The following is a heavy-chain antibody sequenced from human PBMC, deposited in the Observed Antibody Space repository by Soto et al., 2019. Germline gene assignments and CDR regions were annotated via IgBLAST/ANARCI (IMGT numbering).Heavy chain of an antibody. CDR2: INSDGSST. Sequence: PGESLKISCAASGFTFSSYWMHWVRQAPGKGLVWVSRINSDGSSTSYADSVKGRFTISRDNAKNTLYLQMNSLRAEDTAVYYCAKFNGSGYYCSGGSCYHYYMDVWGKGTTVTVSS. D-gene: IGHD2-15*01. CDR3: AKFNGSGYYCSGGSCYHYYMDV. CDR1: GFTFSSYW. J-gene: IGHJ6*03. V-gene: IGHV3-74*01.